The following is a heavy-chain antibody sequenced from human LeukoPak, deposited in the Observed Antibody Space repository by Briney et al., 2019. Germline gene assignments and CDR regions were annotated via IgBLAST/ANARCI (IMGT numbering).Heavy chain of an antibody. CDR1: GGSISSYY. CDR2: IYYSGST. V-gene: IGHV4-59*08. CDR3: ARHLRPGFRYFDWLISDNWFDP. Sequence: PSETLSLTCTVSGGSISSYYWSWIRQPPGKGLEWIGYIYYSGSTNYNPSLKSRVTISVDTSKNQFSLKLSSVTAADTAVYYCARHLRPGFRYFDWLISDNWFDPWGQGTLVTVSS. D-gene: IGHD3-9*01. J-gene: IGHJ5*02.